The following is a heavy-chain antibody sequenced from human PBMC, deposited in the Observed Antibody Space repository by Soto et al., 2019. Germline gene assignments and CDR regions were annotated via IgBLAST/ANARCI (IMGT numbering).Heavy chain of an antibody. D-gene: IGHD2-8*01. CDR2: INPKSGGT. Sequence: VASVKVSCKASGYSLTDYHIHWVRQAPGQGLEWLGRINPKSGGTSTAQKFQGWVTMTTDTSISTASMELTRLTSDDTAIYYCARGDSTDCSNGVCSFFYNHDMDVWGQGTTVTVSS. J-gene: IGHJ6*02. CDR3: ARGDSTDCSNGVCSFFYNHDMDV. CDR1: GYSLTDYH. V-gene: IGHV1-2*04.